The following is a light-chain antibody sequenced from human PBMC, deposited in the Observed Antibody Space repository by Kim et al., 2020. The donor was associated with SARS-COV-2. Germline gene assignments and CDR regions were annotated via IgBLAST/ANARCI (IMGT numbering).Light chain of an antibody. CDR3: QAWDSSTAPV. CDR2: QDS. V-gene: IGLV3-1*01. CDR1: KLGDKY. Sequence: VSPGQTASITCSGDKLGDKYACWYQQKPGQSPVLVINQDSKRPSGIPERFSGSNSGNTATLTISGTQSMDEADYYCQAWDSSTAPVFDGGTQLTVL. J-gene: IGLJ3*02.